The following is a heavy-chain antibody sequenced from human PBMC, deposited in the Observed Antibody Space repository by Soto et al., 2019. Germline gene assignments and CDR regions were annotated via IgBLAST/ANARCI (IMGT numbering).Heavy chain of an antibody. V-gene: IGHV3-33*01. CDR2: IWYDGSNK. D-gene: IGHD2-2*01. CDR3: ARGIRDNVIVPAAMATDY. CDR1: GFTFSSYG. Sequence: PGGSLRLPCAASGFTFSSYGMHWVRQAPGKGLEWVAVIWYDGSNKYYADSVKGRFTISRDNSKNTLYLQMNSLRAEDTAVYYCARGIRDNVIVPAAMATDYWGQGTLITV. J-gene: IGHJ4*02.